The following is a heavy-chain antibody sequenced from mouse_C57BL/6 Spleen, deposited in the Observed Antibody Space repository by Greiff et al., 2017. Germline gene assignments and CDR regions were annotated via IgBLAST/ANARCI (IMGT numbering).Heavy chain of an antibody. D-gene: IGHD1-1*01. CDR1: GFTFSSYA. Sequence: EVQLVESGGGLVKPGGSLKLSCAASGFTFSSYAMSWVRQTPEKRLEWVATISDGGSYTYYPDNVKGRFTISRDNAKNNLYLQMSHLKSEDTAMYYCAREYYGSSLYYAMDYWGQGTSVTVSA. CDR3: AREYYGSSLYYAMDY. CDR2: ISDGGSYT. J-gene: IGHJ4*01. V-gene: IGHV5-4*01.